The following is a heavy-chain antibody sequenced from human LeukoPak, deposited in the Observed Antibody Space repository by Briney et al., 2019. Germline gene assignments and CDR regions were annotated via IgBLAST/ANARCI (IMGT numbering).Heavy chain of an antibody. J-gene: IGHJ4*02. CDR3: ARDLSTPHRGYSYGFGY. CDR2: ISAYNGNT. V-gene: IGHV1-18*01. D-gene: IGHD5-18*01. CDR1: GYTFTSYG. Sequence: ASVKVSCKASGYTFTSYGISWVRQAPGQGLEWMGWISAYNGNTNYAQKLQGRVTMTTDTFTSTAYMELRSLRSDDTAVYYCARDLSTPHRGYSYGFGYWGQGTLVTVSS.